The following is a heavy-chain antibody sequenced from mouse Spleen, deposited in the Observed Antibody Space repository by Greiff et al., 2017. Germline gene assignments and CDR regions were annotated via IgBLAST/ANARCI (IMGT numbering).Heavy chain of an antibody. CDR2: IYPTSGNT. Sequence: VQLQQPGAEIVKPGASVKMSCKASGYTFSNYWITWVKQRPGQGLEWIGDIYPTSGNTNYNEKFKSKATLTVDTSSSTAYMQLSSLTSEDSAVYYCASTMITATWFTYWGQGTLVTVS. V-gene: IGHV1-55*01. CDR3: ASTMITATWFTY. J-gene: IGHJ3*01. CDR1: GYTFSNYW. D-gene: IGHD2-4*01.